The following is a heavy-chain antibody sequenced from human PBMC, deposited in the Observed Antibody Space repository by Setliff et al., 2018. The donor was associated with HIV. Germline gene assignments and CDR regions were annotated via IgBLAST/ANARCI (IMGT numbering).Heavy chain of an antibody. CDR3: ARGVRGYGEIRYFFYYYYMDV. J-gene: IGHJ6*03. CDR2: IYYSGST. D-gene: IGHD3-9*01. V-gene: IGHV4-59*08. CDR1: GGSISSYY. Sequence: SETLSLTCTVSGGSISSYYWSWIRQPPGKGLEWIGYIYYSGSTNYSPSLKSRVTISVDTSKNQFSLKLSSVTAADTAVYYCARGVRGYGEIRYFFYYYYMDVWGKGTMVTVSS.